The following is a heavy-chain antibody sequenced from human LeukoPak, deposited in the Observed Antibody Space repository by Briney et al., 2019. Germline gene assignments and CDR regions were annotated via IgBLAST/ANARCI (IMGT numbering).Heavy chain of an antibody. CDR2: IRYGGST. CDR1: GGSISSSSYY. Sequence: SETLSLTCTVSGGSISSSSYYWGWIRQPPGKGLEWIGSIRYGGSTDYNPSLKSRVTISVDTSKNQLSLKLVSVTAADTAVFYCARHWDYWGQGALVTVSS. J-gene: IGHJ4*02. V-gene: IGHV4-39*01. CDR3: ARHWDY.